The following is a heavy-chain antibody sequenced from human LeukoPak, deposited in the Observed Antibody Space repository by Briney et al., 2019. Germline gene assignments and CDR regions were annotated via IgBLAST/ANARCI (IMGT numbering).Heavy chain of an antibody. Sequence: PSETLSLTCTVSGGSISSSSYYWGWIRQPPGKGLECIGSIYYSGRNYYNPSLKSRVTISVDTSKNQFSLKLSSVTAADTAVYYCARDPQWPFEGGRTWGQGTLVTVSS. J-gene: IGHJ5*02. CDR1: GGSISSSSYY. D-gene: IGHD6-19*01. V-gene: IGHV4-39*07. CDR2: IYYSGRN. CDR3: ARDPQWPFEGGRT.